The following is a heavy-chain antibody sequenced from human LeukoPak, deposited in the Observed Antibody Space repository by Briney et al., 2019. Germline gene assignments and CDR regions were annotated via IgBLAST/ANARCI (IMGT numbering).Heavy chain of an antibody. D-gene: IGHD3-10*01. J-gene: IGHJ6*03. CDR2: ISSSGSTI. CDR1: GFTFSSYE. Sequence: PGGSQRLSCAASGFTFSSYEMNWVRQAPGKGLEWVSYISSSGSTIYYADSVKGRFTISRDNAKNSLYLQMNSLRAEDTAVYYCARVVYYYGSGRKRNYYYMDVWGKGTTVTISS. CDR3: ARVVYYYGSGRKRNYYYMDV. V-gene: IGHV3-48*03.